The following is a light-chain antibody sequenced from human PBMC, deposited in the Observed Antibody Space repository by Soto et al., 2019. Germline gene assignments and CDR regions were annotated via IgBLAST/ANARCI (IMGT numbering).Light chain of an antibody. Sequence: DIQMTPSPSSLSASVGDRVTITCRASQVISNYLAWYQQKPGKVPKLLIYAASTLQSGVPSRFSGSGSGTDFTLTISSLQPEDVATYYCQKYNIAPWTFGQGTKVEIK. CDR2: AAS. V-gene: IGKV1-27*01. CDR1: QVISNY. J-gene: IGKJ1*01. CDR3: QKYNIAPWT.